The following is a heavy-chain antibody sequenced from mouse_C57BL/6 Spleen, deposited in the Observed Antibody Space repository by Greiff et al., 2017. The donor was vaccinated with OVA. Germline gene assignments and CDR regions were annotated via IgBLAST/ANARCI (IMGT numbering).Heavy chain of an antibody. CDR1: GFTFSDYG. J-gene: IGHJ4*01. CDR3: ARGLPHYYAMDY. V-gene: IGHV5-17*01. D-gene: IGHD2-4*01. CDR2: ISSGSSTI. Sequence: EVKLVESGGGLVKPGGSLKLSCAASGFTFSDYGMHWVRQAPEKGLEWVAYISSGSSTIYYADTVKGRFTISRDNAKNTLFLQMTSLRSEDTARYYCARGLPHYYAMDYWGQGTSVTVSS.